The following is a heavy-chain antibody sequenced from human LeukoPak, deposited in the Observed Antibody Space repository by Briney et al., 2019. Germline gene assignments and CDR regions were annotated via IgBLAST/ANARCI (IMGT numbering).Heavy chain of an antibody. CDR2: IYYSGNP. CDR1: GGSISSSTYY. V-gene: IGHV4-39*07. J-gene: IGHJ4*01. CDR3: ATDRPGSGSFYNPFDY. D-gene: IGHD3-10*01. Sequence: SETLSLTCTVSGGSISSSTYYWGWIRQPPGKGLEWIGNIYYSGNPYYNPSLKSRVTISVDTSKNHISLKLTSVTAADTAVYYCATDRPGSGSFYNPFDYWGQEPWSPSPQ.